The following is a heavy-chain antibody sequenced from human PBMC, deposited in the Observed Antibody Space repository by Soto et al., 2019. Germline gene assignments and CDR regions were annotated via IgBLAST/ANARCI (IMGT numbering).Heavy chain of an antibody. CDR1: GFTFSDYF. CDR3: AKDLHWYGMDV. J-gene: IGHJ6*02. D-gene: IGHD1-20*01. Sequence: EVQLLESGGGLVQPGESLRLSCAASGFTFSDYFMNWVRQAPGKGLEWVSGINKDGGTTQNADFVRGRFTISRDNSRNTLYLQMNSVRAEDTALYYCAKDLHWYGMDVWGQETTVTVS. CDR2: INKDGGTT. V-gene: IGHV3-23*01.